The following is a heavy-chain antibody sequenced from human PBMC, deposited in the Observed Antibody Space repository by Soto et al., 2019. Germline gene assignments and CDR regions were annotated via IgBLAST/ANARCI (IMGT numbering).Heavy chain of an antibody. D-gene: IGHD3-3*01. J-gene: IGHJ6*02. V-gene: IGHV3-21*01. Sequence: GGSLRLSCAASGFTFSSYAMNWVRQAPGKGLEWVSSISSSSSSIYYADSVRGRFTISRDNAKNSLYLQMNSLRDEDTAVYYCAIDHTYYDFWSGYLHDYYGMDVWGQGTTVTVSS. CDR2: ISSSSSSI. CDR3: AIDHTYYDFWSGYLHDYYGMDV. CDR1: GFTFSSYA.